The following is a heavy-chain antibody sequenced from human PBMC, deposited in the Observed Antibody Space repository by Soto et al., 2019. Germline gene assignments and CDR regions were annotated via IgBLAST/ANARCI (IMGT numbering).Heavy chain of an antibody. CDR2: IYYSGST. CDR3: ANYPTTVTSDY. Sequence: QVQLQESGPGLVKPSETLSLTCTVSGGSVSSGSYYWSWIRQPPGKGLEWIGYIYYSGSTNYNPSLECRVTMSVATSKNQFSLKLSSVTAADTAVYSCANYPTTVTSDYWGQGTLVTVSS. CDR1: GGSVSSGSYY. J-gene: IGHJ4*02. D-gene: IGHD4-17*01. V-gene: IGHV4-61*01.